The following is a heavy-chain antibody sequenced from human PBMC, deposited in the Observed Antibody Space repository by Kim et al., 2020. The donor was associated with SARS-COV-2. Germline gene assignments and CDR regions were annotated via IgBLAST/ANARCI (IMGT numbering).Heavy chain of an antibody. J-gene: IGHJ4*02. V-gene: IGHV4-34*01. D-gene: IGHD5-18*01. CDR2: INHSGST. CDR1: GGSFSGYY. CDR3: ARIPTWIQNYFDY. Sequence: SQTLSLTCAVYGGSFSGYYWSWIRQPPGKGLEWIGEINHSGSTNYNPSLKSRVTISVDTSKNQFSLKLSSVTAADTAVYYCARIPTWIQNYFDYWGQGTLVTVSS.